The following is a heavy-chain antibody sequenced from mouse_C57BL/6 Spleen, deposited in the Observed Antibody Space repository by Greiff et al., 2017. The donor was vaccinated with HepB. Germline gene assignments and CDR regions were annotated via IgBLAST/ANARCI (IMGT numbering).Heavy chain of an antibody. V-gene: IGHV1-64*01. J-gene: IGHJ2*01. Sequence: QVQLQQPGAELVKPGASVKLSCKASGYTFTSYWMHWVKQRPGQGLEWIGMIHPNSGSTNYNEKFKSKATLTVDKSSSTAYTQLSSLTSEDSAVYYCARNGSSPLGCWGKGTTLTVSS. D-gene: IGHD1-1*01. CDR3: ARNGSSPLGC. CDR1: GYTFTSYW. CDR2: IHPNSGST.